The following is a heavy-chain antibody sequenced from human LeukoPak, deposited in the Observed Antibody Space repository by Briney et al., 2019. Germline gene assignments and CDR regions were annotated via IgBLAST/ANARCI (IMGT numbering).Heavy chain of an antibody. Sequence: GGSPRLSCAASGFTFSSYGMHWVRQAPGKGLEWVAVIWYDGSNKCYADSVEGRFTISRDNSKNTLYLQMNSLRAEDTAVYYCAREEDILTGIPHAFDIWGQGTMVTVSS. V-gene: IGHV3-33*01. CDR2: IWYDGSNK. CDR3: AREEDILTGIPHAFDI. J-gene: IGHJ3*02. CDR1: GFTFSSYG. D-gene: IGHD3-9*01.